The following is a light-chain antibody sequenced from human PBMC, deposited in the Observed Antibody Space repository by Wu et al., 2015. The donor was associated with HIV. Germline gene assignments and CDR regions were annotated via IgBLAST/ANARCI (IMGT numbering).Light chain of an antibody. V-gene: IGKV1-5*03. CDR1: QSISSW. CDR2: KAS. Sequence: QMTQSPSTLSASVGDRVTITCRASQSISSWLAWYQQKPGKAPKLLIYKASSLESGVPSRFSGSGSGTEFTLTISSLQPDDFATYYCQQYNSYPWTFGQGTKVEVK. J-gene: IGKJ1*01. CDR3: QQYNSYPWT.